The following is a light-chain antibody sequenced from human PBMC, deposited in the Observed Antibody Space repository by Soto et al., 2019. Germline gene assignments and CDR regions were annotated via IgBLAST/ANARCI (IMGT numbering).Light chain of an antibody. CDR3: EQYRSTPPYT. Sequence: EIVLTQSPGTLPLSPGERATLSCRASQTVGSDYLAWYQQKPGQAPRLLIYGASSRATGIPDRFSGSGSGTDFTLTITRLEPEDFAVYYCEQYRSTPPYTFGQGTKLVIK. CDR2: GAS. CDR1: QTVGSDY. V-gene: IGKV3-20*01. J-gene: IGKJ2*01.